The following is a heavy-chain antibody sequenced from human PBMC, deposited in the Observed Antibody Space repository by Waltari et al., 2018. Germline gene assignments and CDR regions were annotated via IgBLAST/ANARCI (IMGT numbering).Heavy chain of an antibody. CDR2: IYYSGST. V-gene: IGHV4-59*01. CDR1: GGSISIYY. J-gene: IGHJ4*02. D-gene: IGHD6-19*01. CDR3: ARGGEQWLAQYYFDY. Sequence: QVQLQESGPGLVKPSETLSLTCTVSGGSISIYYWSWIRPPPGKGLEWIGYIYYSGSTNYNPSLKSRVTISVDTSKNQFSLKLSSVTAADTAVYYCARGGEQWLAQYYFDYWGQGTLVTVSS.